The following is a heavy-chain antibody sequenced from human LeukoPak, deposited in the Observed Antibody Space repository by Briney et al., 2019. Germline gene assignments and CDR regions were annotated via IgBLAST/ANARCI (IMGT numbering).Heavy chain of an antibody. CDR3: ARRFGWTLGAFDI. CDR2: IYYSGST. J-gene: IGHJ3*02. V-gene: IGHV4-39*01. Sequence: SETLSLTCTVSGGSISSSSYYWGWVRQPPETGLEGVGSIYYSGSTYYNPSLKSRVTISEDTSKNQFSLKLSSVTAADTAVYYCARRFGWTLGAFDIWSQGTMVTVSS. CDR1: GGSISSSSYY. D-gene: IGHD3-10*01.